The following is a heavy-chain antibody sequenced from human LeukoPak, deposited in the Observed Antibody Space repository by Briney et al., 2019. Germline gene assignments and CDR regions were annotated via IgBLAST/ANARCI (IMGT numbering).Heavy chain of an antibody. Sequence: GSLRLSCAASGFTVSSNYMSWVRQAPGKGLEWVSVIYTGGSTYYADSVKGRFTISRDNSKNTLYLQMNSLRAEDTAVYYCAGSYVIRSFDYWGQGTLVTVSS. D-gene: IGHD3-16*01. CDR1: GFTVSSNY. J-gene: IGHJ4*02. CDR2: IYTGGST. V-gene: IGHV3-66*01. CDR3: AGSYVIRSFDY.